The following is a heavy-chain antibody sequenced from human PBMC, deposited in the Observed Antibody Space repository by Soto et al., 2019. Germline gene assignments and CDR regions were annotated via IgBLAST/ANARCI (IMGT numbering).Heavy chain of an antibody. J-gene: IGHJ4*02. CDR3: ARDLGFLEWCLDY. V-gene: IGHV1-3*01. CDR2: INAGNGNT. D-gene: IGHD3-3*02. Sequence: AASVKVSCKASGYTFTSYAMHWVRQAPGQRREWMGWINAGNGNTKYSQKFQGRVTITRDTSASTAYMELSSLRSEDTAVYYCARDLGFLEWCLDYWGQGTLVTVSS. CDR1: GYTFTSYA.